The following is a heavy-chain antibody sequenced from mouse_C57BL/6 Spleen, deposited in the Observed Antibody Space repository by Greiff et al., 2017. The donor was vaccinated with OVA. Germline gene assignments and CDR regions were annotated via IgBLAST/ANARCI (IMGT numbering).Heavy chain of an antibody. CDR2: IDPSDSET. CDR3: ARPAEYDGSSYRLAWFAY. D-gene: IGHD1-1*01. CDR1: GYTFTSYW. Sequence: VQLQQPGAELVRPGSSVKLSCKASGYTFTSYWMHWVKQRPIQGLEWIGNIDPSDSETHYNQKFKDKATLTVDKSSSTAYMQLSILTAEDSAVYYCARPAEYDGSSYRLAWFAYGGQGTLVTGSA. J-gene: IGHJ3*01. V-gene: IGHV1-52*01.